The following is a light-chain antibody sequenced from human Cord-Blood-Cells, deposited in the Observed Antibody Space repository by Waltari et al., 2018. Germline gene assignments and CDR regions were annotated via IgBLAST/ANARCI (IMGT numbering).Light chain of an antibody. CDR2: RNN. CDR1: SSHIGSNT. V-gene: IGLV1-44*01. J-gene: IGLJ7*01. CDR3: AAWDDSLNGPV. Sequence: QSVLTQPPSASGTPGQRVTIPCSGSSSHIGSNTVNWYQQLPGTAPKLLIYRNNQRPSGVPDRFSGSKSGTSASLAISGLQSEDEADYYCAAWDDSLNGPVFGGGTQLTVL.